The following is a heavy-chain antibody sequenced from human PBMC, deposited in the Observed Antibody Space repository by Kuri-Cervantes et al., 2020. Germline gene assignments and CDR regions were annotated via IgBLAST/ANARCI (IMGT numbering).Heavy chain of an antibody. V-gene: IGHV3-23*01. CDR1: GFTFSSYG. CDR3: AKGRESSGYSDFDY. Sequence: RGSLRLSCAASGFTFSSYGMHWVRQAPGKGLERVSGITYTGGTTYYADSVKGRFTISRDNSKNTLYLQMNSLKAEDSAVYSCAKGRESSGYSDFDYWGQGTLVTVSS. D-gene: IGHD3-22*01. J-gene: IGHJ4*02. CDR2: ITYTGGTT.